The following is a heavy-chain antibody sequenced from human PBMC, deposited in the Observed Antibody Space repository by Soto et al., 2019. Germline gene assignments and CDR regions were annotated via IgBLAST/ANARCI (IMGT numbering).Heavy chain of an antibody. J-gene: IGHJ4*02. V-gene: IGHV4-30-2*01. CDR1: GGSISSGGYS. Sequence: PSETLSLTCAVSGGSISSGGYSWSWIRQPPGKGLEWIGYIYHSGSTYYNPSLKSRVTISVDRSKNQFSLKLSSVTAADTAVYYCARGVLGLERPVWGQGTLVTVSS. CDR3: ARGVLGLERPV. CDR2: IYHSGST. D-gene: IGHD1-1*01.